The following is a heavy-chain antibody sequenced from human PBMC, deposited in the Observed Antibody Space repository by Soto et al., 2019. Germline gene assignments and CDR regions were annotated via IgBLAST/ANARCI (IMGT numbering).Heavy chain of an antibody. CDR1: GFTFSSYA. J-gene: IGHJ3*02. CDR3: AKDLDRIAAAGATAFDI. CDR2: ISGSGGST. Sequence: GGSLRLSCAASGFTFSSYAMSWVRQAPGKGLEWVSAISGSGGSTYYADSVRGRFTISRDNSKNTLYLQMNSLRAEDTAVYYCAKDLDRIAAAGATAFDIWGQGTMVTVSS. D-gene: IGHD6-13*01. V-gene: IGHV3-23*01.